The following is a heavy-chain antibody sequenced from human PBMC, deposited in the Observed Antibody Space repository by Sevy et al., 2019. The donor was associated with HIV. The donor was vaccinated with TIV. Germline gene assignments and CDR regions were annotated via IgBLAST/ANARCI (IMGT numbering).Heavy chain of an antibody. CDR1: GFTFSSYA. CDR3: ANEIDLLEESAAFDI. J-gene: IGHJ3*02. V-gene: IGHV3-23*01. CDR2: ISGSGGST. D-gene: IGHD3-3*01. Sequence: GGSLRLSCAASGFTFSSYAMSWVRQAPGKGLEWVSAISGSGGSTYYADSVKGRFTISRDNSKNTLYLQMNSLRAEDRAVYYCANEIDLLEESAAFDIWGQGTMVTVSS.